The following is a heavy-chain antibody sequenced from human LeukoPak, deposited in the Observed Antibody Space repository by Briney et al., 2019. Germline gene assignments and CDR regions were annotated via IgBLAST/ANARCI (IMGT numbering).Heavy chain of an antibody. Sequence: GRSLRLSRAASRFTFSSYGMHWVRPAPGKGGEWVAVISYDGSNKYYADSVKGRFTISRDNAKNSLYLQMNSLRAEDTAVYYCAKWDYHDTSGIVAWGQGTLVTVSS. CDR2: ISYDGSNK. D-gene: IGHD3-22*01. CDR1: RFTFSSYG. CDR3: AKWDYHDTSGIVA. J-gene: IGHJ5*02. V-gene: IGHV3-30*18.